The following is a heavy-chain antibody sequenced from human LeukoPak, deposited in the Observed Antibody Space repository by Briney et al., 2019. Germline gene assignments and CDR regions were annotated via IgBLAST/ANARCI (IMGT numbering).Heavy chain of an antibody. CDR1: GHTFTSYD. J-gene: IGHJ5*02. CDR3: ARVSSGWYGVWFDP. V-gene: IGHV1-8*03. Sequence: ASVKVSCKASGHTFTSYDINWVRQATGQGLEWMGWMNPNSGNTGYAQKFQGRVTITRNTSISTAYMELSSLRSEDTAVYYCARVSSGWYGVWFDPWGQGTLVTVSS. D-gene: IGHD6-19*01. CDR2: MNPNSGNT.